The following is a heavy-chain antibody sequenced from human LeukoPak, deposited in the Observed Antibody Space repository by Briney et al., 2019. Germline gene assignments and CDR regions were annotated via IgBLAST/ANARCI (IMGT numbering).Heavy chain of an antibody. Sequence: RASVKVSCKASGYTFTSYGISWVRQAPGQGLEWMGIINPSGGSTSYAQKFQGRVTMTRDTSTSTVYMELSSLRSEDTAVYYCARGPRRIPTIFGVASGFDPWGQGTLVTVSS. V-gene: IGHV1-46*01. D-gene: IGHD3-3*01. CDR1: GYTFTSYG. CDR2: INPSGGST. CDR3: ARGPRRIPTIFGVASGFDP. J-gene: IGHJ5*02.